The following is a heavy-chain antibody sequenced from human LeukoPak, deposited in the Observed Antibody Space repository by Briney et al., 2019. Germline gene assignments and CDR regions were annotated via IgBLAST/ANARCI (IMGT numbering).Heavy chain of an antibody. CDR1: GFTFSDYY. J-gene: IGHJ4*02. CDR3: ARSRFYFDY. CDR2: ISFSGSPT. V-gene: IGHV3-11*04. Sequence: GGSLRLSCAASGFTFSDYYMSWIRQAPGKGLEWVSYISFSGSPTQYADSVKGRFTISRDNAKNSLYLQLNSLRAEDTAVYYCARSRFYFDYWGQGTLVTVSS.